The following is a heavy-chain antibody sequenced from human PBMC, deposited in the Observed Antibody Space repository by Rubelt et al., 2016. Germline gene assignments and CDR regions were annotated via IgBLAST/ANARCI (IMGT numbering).Heavy chain of an antibody. V-gene: IGHV3-30*02. D-gene: IGHD1-1*01. CDR1: GFIFHNYV. CDR2: IRSDGSNK. CDR3: AKEEPSTGVIY. Sequence: QVQLVESGGGVVQPGRSLRLSCRASGFIFHNYVMRWVRQAPGKGLEWVSFIRSDGSNKFYADSVKGRFTISRDNSKNKLYLQMNSLRAEDTAVYYCAKEEPSTGVIYWGQGTLVTVSS. J-gene: IGHJ4*02.